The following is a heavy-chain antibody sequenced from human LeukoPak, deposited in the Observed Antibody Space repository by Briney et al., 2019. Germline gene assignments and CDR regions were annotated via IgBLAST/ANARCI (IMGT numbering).Heavy chain of an antibody. V-gene: IGHV4-39*07. CDR1: GGSISSSSYY. CDR2: IYYSGST. J-gene: IGHJ3*02. D-gene: IGHD3-10*01. Sequence: SETLSLTCTVSGGSISSSSYYWGWIRQPPGKGLEWIGSIYYSGSTYYNPSLKSRVTISVDTSKNQFSLKLSSVTAADTAVYYCARILPRGAFDIWGQGTMVTVSS. CDR3: ARILPRGAFDI.